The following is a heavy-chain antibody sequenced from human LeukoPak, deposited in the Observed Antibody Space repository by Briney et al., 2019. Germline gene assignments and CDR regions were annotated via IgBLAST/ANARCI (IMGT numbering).Heavy chain of an antibody. J-gene: IGHJ4*02. D-gene: IGHD5-12*01. V-gene: IGHV3-23*01. CDR1: GLTFSNYA. CDR2: INDNGSTR. CDR3: AKDMQTWPRFPDY. Sequence: GGSLRLSCGASGLTFSNYAMSWVRQAPGKGLEWVSGINDNGSTRFYAASVKGRFTSSRDNPKNTLYLQMNGLRVEDTAVYYCAKDMQTWPRFPDYWGQGTLVTVSS.